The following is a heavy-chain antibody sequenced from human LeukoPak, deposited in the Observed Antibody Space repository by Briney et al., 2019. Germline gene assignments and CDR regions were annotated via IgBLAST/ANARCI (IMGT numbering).Heavy chain of an antibody. V-gene: IGHV4-39*01. D-gene: IGHD2-21*02. J-gene: IGHJ5*02. CDR2: IYYSGGT. Sequence: SETLSLTCAVSGDSISRSNCWSWVRQPPGKGLEWIGRIYYSGGTHYNPSLKSTVTISVGTSKNQFSLKLSSVTAADTAVYYCARQRKTYCGGDCPNWFDPWGQGTLVTVSS. CDR1: GDSISRSNC. CDR3: ARQRKTYCGGDCPNWFDP.